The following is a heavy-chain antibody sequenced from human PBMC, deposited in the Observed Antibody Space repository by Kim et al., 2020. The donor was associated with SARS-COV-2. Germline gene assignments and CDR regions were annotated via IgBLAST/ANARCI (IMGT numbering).Heavy chain of an antibody. CDR2: ISSSSSYI. D-gene: IGHD3-22*01. CDR1: GFTFSSYS. V-gene: IGHV3-21*01. CDR3: ARIFYPDSSGYYYAGEVGMDV. J-gene: IGHJ6*02. Sequence: GGSLRLSCAASGFTFSSYSMNWVRQALGKGLEWVSSISSSSSYIYYADSVKGRFTISRDNAKNSLYLQMNSLRAEDTAVYYCARIFYPDSSGYYYAGEVGMDVWGQGTTVTVSS.